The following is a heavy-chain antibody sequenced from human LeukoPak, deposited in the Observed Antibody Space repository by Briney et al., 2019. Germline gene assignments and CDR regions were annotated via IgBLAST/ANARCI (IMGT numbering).Heavy chain of an antibody. J-gene: IGHJ6*02. CDR3: ARDGIGYYYDKGDFV. CDR1: GFTFSSYS. D-gene: IGHD3-22*01. CDR2: ISSSSSYI. Sequence: GSLRLSCAVSGFTFSSYSMNWVRQAPGKWLEWVSSISSSSSYIYYADSVKGRFTISRDNAKDSLYLQMNSLRAEDTAVYYCARDGIGYYYDKGDFVWGQGTTVTVSS. V-gene: IGHV3-21*01.